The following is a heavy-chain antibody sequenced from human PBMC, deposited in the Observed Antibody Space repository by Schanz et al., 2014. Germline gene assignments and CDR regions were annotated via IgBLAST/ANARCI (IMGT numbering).Heavy chain of an antibody. CDR2: ISYHGSEK. D-gene: IGHD5-12*01. Sequence: QVQLVESGGSVVQPGRSLRLSCAGSGFSFSDYGMHWVRQAPGRGLEWVAVISYHGSEKYYADSVKGRFTISRDNSKNTLYLQMNSLRTEDTAVYFCARDGGRDGYNLAFDVWGQGTLVTVSS. J-gene: IGHJ3*01. V-gene: IGHV3-30*03. CDR3: ARDGGRDGYNLAFDV. CDR1: GFSFSDYG.